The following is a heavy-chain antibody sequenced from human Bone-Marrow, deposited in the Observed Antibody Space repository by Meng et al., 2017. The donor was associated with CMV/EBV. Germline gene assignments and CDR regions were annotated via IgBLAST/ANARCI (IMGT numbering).Heavy chain of an antibody. CDR2: ISSSSSYI. CDR1: GFTFSAYT. Sequence: GGSLRLSCAASGFTFSAYTMNWVRQAPGKGLEWVSSISSSSSYIYYADSVKGRFTISRDNAQNSLYLQMDNLRAEDTAVYYCARDPRNKGFDPWGQGTLVTVSS. J-gene: IGHJ5*02. V-gene: IGHV3-21*04. CDR3: ARDPRNKGFDP.